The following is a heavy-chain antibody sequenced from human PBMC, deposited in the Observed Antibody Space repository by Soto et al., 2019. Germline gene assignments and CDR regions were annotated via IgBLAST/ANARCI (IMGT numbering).Heavy chain of an antibody. CDR2: ISGSGGSI. J-gene: IGHJ4*02. CDR3: AKGHGSRLHYIDY. CDR1: GFTFNDYA. V-gene: IGHV3-9*01. D-gene: IGHD6-13*01. Sequence: EVQLVESGGGLVQPGRSLRLSCAASGFTFNDYAMHWVRQAPGKGLEWVSGISGSGGSIYYADSVKGRFTISRDNSKNSLYLQMNSLRAEDTAVYYCAKGHGSRLHYIDYWGQGTLVTVSS.